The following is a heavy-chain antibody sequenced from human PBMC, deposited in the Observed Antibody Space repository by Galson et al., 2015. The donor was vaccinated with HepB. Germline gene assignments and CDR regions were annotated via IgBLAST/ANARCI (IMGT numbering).Heavy chain of an antibody. J-gene: IGHJ4*02. V-gene: IGHV1-18*04. CDR1: GYTLTSYY. D-gene: IGHD6-19*01. CDR3: ARTWSSGWYRETYDY. Sequence: SVKVSCKASGYTLTSYYMHRVRQAPGQGLEWMGWISAYNGNTNYAQKLQGRVTMTTDTSTSTAYMELRSLRSDDTAVYYCARTWSSGWYRETYDYWGQGTLVTVSS. CDR2: ISAYNGNT.